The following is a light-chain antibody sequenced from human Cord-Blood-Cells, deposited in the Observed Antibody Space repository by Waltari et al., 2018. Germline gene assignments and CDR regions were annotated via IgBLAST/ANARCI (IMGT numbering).Light chain of an antibody. Sequence: EIVMTQSPATLSVSPGERATLSRRASQSVSSNLAWYQQKPGQAPMLLIYGAATRATGIPARFSGSGSGTEFTLTISSLQSEDFAVYYCQQYNNWPPLTFGGGTKVEIK. V-gene: IGKV3-15*01. J-gene: IGKJ4*01. CDR3: QQYNNWPPLT. CDR2: GAA. CDR1: QSVSSN.